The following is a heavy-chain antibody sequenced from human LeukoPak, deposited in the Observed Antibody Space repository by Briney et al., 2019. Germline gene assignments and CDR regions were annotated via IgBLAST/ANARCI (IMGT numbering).Heavy chain of an antibody. J-gene: IGHJ4*02. V-gene: IGHV4-31*03. D-gene: IGHD4-17*01. Sequence: SETLSLTCTVSGGSISSGGYYWSWTRHHPGKGLEWIGYIYYSGTTYYNPSLKSRVTISVDTPKNQFSLRLSSVTAADTAVYYCARSTVTKLLDYWGQGTLVTVSS. CDR3: ARSTVTKLLDY. CDR1: GGSISSGGYY. CDR2: IYYSGTT.